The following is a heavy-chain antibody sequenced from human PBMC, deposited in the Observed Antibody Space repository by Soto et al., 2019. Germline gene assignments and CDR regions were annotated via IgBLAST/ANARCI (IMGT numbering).Heavy chain of an antibody. V-gene: IGHV4-34*01. J-gene: IGHJ4*02. CDR1: GGSFSGYY. Sequence: QVQLQQWGAGLLKPSETLSLTCAVYGGSFSGYYWSWIRQPPGKGLEWIGEINHSGSTNYNPSLKMRVTISVDTSKDQFSLKMSCVSAADTAVYYCARGRRSSALQYFDYHKDGLRHWGKGTMVTVSS. CDR2: INHSGST. D-gene: IGHD3-9*01. CDR3: ARGRRSSALQYFDYHKDGLRH.